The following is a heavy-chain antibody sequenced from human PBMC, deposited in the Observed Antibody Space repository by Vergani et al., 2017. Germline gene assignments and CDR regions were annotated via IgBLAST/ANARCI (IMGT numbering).Heavy chain of an antibody. Sequence: QVQLQESGPGLVKPSENLSLTCTVSGDSISSYYWRWIRQPPGKGLEWIGYIYYSGCTDYNLSLKSRVTISVDTSKNQFSLRLSSVTAADTAVYYCAIDRGDTAKPDYCDYWGQGTLVTVSS. D-gene: IGHD5-18*01. J-gene: IGHJ4*02. CDR2: IYYSGCT. CDR3: AIDRGDTAKPDYCDY. CDR1: GDSISSYY. V-gene: IGHV4-59*01.